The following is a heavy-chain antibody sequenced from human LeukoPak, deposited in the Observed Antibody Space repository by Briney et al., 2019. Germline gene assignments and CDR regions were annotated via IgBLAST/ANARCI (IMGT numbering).Heavy chain of an antibody. J-gene: IGHJ4*02. CDR3: ASEEWELRFRY. CDR2: IYSGGST. D-gene: IGHD1-26*01. CDR1: GFTFSSYA. V-gene: IGHV3-66*01. Sequence: GGSLRLSCAASGFTFSSYAMSWVRQAPGKGLEWVSVIYSGGSTYYADSVKGRFTISRDNSKNTLYLQMNSLRAEDTAVYYCASEEWELRFRYWGQGTLVTVSS.